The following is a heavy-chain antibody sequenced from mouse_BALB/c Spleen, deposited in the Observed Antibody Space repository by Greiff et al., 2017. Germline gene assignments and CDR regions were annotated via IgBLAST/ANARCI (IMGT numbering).Heavy chain of an antibody. CDR3: TRNRQPYAMDY. CDR2: IYPSDSYT. J-gene: IGHJ4*01. Sequence: VQLQQPGAELVRPGASVKLSCKASGYTFTSYWINWVKQRPGQGLEWIGNIYPSDSYTNYNQKFKDKATLTVDKSSSTAYMQLSSPTSEDSAVYYCTRNRQPYAMDYWGQGTSVTVSS. CDR1: GYTFTSYW. V-gene: IGHV1-69*02. D-gene: IGHD3-2*01.